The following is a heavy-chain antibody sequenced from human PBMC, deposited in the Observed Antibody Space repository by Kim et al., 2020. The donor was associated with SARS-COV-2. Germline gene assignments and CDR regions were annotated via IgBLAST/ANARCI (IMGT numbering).Heavy chain of an antibody. CDR3: AKDQQVVVVVAATQDY. CDR2: ISGSGGST. CDR1: GFTFSSYA. V-gene: IGHV3-23*01. Sequence: GGSLRLSCAASGFTFSSYAMSWVRQAPGKGLEWVSAISGSGGSTYYADSVKGRFTISRDNSKNTLYLQMNSLRAEDTAVYYCAKDQQVVVVVAATQDYWGQGTLVTVSS. J-gene: IGHJ4*02. D-gene: IGHD2-15*01.